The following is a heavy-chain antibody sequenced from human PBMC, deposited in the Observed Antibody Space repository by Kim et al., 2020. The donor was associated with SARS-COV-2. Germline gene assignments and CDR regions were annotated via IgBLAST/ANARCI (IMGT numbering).Heavy chain of an antibody. V-gene: IGHV4-59*01. CDR3: AGVGRLTYCSVANCHNDAFDI. D-gene: IGHD2-2*02. CDR2: IYYTGNT. CDR1: GGSISNSS. Sequence: SETLSLTCTVSGGSISNSSWGWIRQPPGKGLEWIGYIYYTGNTAYSPSPKSRVAMSANTSNNQLSLRLLSVPAADRAMYFCAGVGRLTYCSVANCHNDAFDIWGQGTMVTVSS. J-gene: IGHJ3*02.